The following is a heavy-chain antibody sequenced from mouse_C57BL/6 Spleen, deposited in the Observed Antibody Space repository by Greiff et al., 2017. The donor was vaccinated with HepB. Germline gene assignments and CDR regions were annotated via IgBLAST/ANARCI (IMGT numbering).Heavy chain of an antibody. CDR2: IYPRSGNT. J-gene: IGHJ1*03. CDR3: APNWDKGRYFDV. V-gene: IGHV1-81*01. CDR1: GYTFTSYG. D-gene: IGHD4-1*02. Sequence: QVQLQQSGAELARPGASVKLSCKASGYTFTSYGISWVKQITGQGLEWIGEIYPRSGNTYYNEKFKGKATLTADKSSSTAYMELRSLTSEDSAVYFCAPNWDKGRYFDVWGTGTTVTVSS.